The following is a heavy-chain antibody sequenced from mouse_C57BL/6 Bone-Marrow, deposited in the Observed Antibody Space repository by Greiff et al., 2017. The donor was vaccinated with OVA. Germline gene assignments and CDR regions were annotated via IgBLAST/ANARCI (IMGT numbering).Heavy chain of an antibody. Sequence: EVQLQQSGAELVRPGSSVKMSCKTSGYTFTSYGINWVKQRPGQGLEWIGYIYIGNGYTEYNEKFKGKATLTSDTSSSTADRQLSSLTSEDSAIYFCARSRGNDGPYWYFDVWGTGTTVTVSS. J-gene: IGHJ1*03. CDR3: ARSRGNDGPYWYFDV. CDR2: IYIGNGYT. D-gene: IGHD2-3*01. V-gene: IGHV1-58*01. CDR1: GYTFTSYG.